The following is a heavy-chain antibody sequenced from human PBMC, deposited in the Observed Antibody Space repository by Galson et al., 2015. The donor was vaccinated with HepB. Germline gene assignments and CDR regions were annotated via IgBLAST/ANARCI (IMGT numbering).Heavy chain of an antibody. V-gene: IGHV1-69*04. CDR1: GGTFSSYT. CDR3: ARDPITMLRGVISGMDV. CDR2: IIPILGIA. Sequence: SVKVSCKASGGTFSSYTISWVRQAPGQGLEWMGRIIPILGIANYAQKFQGRVTITADKSTSTAYMELSSLRSEDTAVYYCARDPITMLRGVISGMDVWGQGTTVTVSS. J-gene: IGHJ6*02. D-gene: IGHD3-10*01.